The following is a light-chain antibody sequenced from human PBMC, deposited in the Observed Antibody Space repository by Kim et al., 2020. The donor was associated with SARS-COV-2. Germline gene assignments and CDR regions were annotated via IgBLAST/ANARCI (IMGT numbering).Light chain of an antibody. V-gene: IGLV2-14*03. CDR1: SRDSGGYNY. J-gene: IGLJ1*01. Sequence: GQSITISCTGTSRDSGGYNYVSWYQQQSGKAPKLMIYDVTNRPSGVSNRFAGSKSGNTASLTISGLQDEDEADYYCSSYTSSRTLVFGTGTKVTVL. CDR3: SSYTSSRTLV. CDR2: DVT.